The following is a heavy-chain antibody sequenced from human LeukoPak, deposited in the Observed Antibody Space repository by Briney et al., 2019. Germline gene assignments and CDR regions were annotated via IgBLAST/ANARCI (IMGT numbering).Heavy chain of an antibody. CDR1: GFTFSSYG. V-gene: IGHV3-7*01. CDR3: ARDLYGAADYMDV. Sequence: QSGGSLRLSCAASGFTFSSYGMSWVRQAPGKGLEWVANIKQDGSEKYYVDSVKGRFTISRDNAKNSLYLQMNSLRAEDTAVYYCARDLYGAADYMDVWGKGTTVTISS. D-gene: IGHD3-16*01. CDR2: IKQDGSEK. J-gene: IGHJ6*03.